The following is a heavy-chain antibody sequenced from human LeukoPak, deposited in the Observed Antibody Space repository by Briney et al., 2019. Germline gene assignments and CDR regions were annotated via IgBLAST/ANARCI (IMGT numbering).Heavy chain of an antibody. CDR1: GGTFSSYA. CDR2: ISAYNGNT. D-gene: IGHD3-3*01. Sequence: ASVKVSCKASGGTFSSYAISWVRRAPGQGLEWMGWISAYNGNTNYAQKLQGRVTMTTDTSTSTAYMELRSLRSDDTAVYYCARTSRATYDFWSGSVDYWGQGTLVTVSS. CDR3: ARTSRATYDFWSGSVDY. V-gene: IGHV1-18*01. J-gene: IGHJ4*02.